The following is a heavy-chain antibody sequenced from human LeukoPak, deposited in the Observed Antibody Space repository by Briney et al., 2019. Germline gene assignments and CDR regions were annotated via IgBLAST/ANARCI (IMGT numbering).Heavy chain of an antibody. J-gene: IGHJ3*02. CDR3: ARSHRAVDAAFDI. V-gene: IGHV4-4*02. D-gene: IGHD6-19*01. CDR2: IYHSGST. CDR1: GGSISSSNW. Sequence: PSETLPLTCAVSGGSISSSNWWSWVRQPPGKGLEWIGEIYHSGSTNYNPSLKSRVTISVDKSKNQFSLKLSSVTAADTAVYYCARSHRAVDAAFDIWGQGTMVTVSS.